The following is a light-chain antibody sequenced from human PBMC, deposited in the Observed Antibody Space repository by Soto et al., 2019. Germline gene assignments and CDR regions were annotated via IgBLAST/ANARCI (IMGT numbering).Light chain of an antibody. CDR2: GAS. V-gene: IGKV3-20*01. Sequence: ESVLTQSPGTLSLSPGERATLSCRASQSVSSSFLAWYQQKPGQAPRLLIYGASRRATGIPDRFSGSGSGTDFTLTISRLEPEDVAVYYCQQYDSSPLTFGGGTKVEIK. J-gene: IGKJ4*01. CDR1: QSVSSSF. CDR3: QQYDSSPLT.